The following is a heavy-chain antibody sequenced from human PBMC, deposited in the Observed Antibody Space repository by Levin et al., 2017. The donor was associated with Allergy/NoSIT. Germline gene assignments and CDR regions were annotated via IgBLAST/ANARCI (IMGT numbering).Heavy chain of an antibody. CDR1: GGSISSSSYY. CDR3: ARLGRDSGSQYPDY. J-gene: IGHJ4*02. CDR2: IYYSGST. Sequence: SETLSLTCTVSGGSISSSSYYWGWIRQPPGKRLEWIGSIYYSGSTYYNPSLKSRVTISVDTSKNQFSLKLSSVTAADTAVYYCARLGRDSGSQYPDYWGQGTLVTVSS. D-gene: IGHD3-10*01. V-gene: IGHV4-39*01.